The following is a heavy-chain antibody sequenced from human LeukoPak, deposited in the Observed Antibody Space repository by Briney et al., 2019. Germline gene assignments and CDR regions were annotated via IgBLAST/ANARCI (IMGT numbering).Heavy chain of an antibody. Sequence: GASVKVSCKVSGYTLTELSMHWVRQAPGKGLEWMGGFDPEDGETIYAQKFQGRVTITRDTSASTAYMELSSLRSEDTAVYYCARDLGVGWGQGTLVTVSS. J-gene: IGHJ4*02. CDR1: GYTLTELS. V-gene: IGHV1-24*01. D-gene: IGHD1-26*01. CDR3: ARDLGVG. CDR2: FDPEDGET.